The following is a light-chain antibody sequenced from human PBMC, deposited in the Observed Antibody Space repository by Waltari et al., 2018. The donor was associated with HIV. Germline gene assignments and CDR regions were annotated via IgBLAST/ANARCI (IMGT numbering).Light chain of an antibody. J-gene: IGLJ1*01. CDR2: SVN. CDR1: SSKIGGNT. Sequence: QSVLTQPTSASGTPGQRVTISCSGSSSKIGGNTVKWYQQLQGTSPIRLILSVNRRHSGVPDRFAGSKSGTSASLAISGLHSEDEADYYCAAWDDSLTGYVFGPGTKVTVL. V-gene: IGLV1-44*01. CDR3: AAWDDSLTGYV.